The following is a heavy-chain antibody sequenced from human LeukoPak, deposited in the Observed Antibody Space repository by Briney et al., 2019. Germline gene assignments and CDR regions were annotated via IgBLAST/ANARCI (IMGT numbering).Heavy chain of an antibody. J-gene: IGHJ4*02. CDR2: LYSGGAA. V-gene: IGHV3-53*01. CDR1: GFSVRDNY. Sequence: PGGSLRLSCAASGFSVRDNYLNWVRQTPGGGLECVSVLYSGGAAYYADSVKGRFTISRDNSKNTLYLQMNSLRAEDTAVYYCAKTPRQYYYDSSGYYYFDYWGQGTLVTVSS. D-gene: IGHD3-22*01. CDR3: AKTPRQYYYDSSGYYYFDY.